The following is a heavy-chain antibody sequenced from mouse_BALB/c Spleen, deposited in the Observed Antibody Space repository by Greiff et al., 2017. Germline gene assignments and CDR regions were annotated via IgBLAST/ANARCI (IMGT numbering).Heavy chain of an antibody. V-gene: IGHV5-17*02. D-gene: IGHD2-1*01. J-gene: IGHJ4*01. CDR1: GFTFSSFG. CDR3: ARYGNYYAMDY. Sequence: EVKLVESGGGLVQPGGSRKLSCAASGFTFSSFGMHWVRQAPEKGLEWVAYINSDSSTIYYADTVKGRFTISRDNPKNTLFLQMTSLRSEDTAMYYCARYGNYYAMDYWGQGTSVTVSS. CDR2: INSDSSTI.